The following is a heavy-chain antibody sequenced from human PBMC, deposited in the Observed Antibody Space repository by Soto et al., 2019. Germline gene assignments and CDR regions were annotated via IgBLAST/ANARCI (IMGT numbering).Heavy chain of an antibody. D-gene: IGHD3-22*01. Sequence: GGSLRLSCAASGFTVSSNYMSWVRQAPGKGLEWVSVIYSGGSTYYADSVKGRFTISRDNSKNKLYLQMNSLRAEDTAVYYCARVSKTGGYYHGLDYWGQGTLVTVSS. V-gene: IGHV3-53*01. CDR3: ARVSKTGGYYHGLDY. CDR1: GFTVSSNY. CDR2: IYSGGST. J-gene: IGHJ4*02.